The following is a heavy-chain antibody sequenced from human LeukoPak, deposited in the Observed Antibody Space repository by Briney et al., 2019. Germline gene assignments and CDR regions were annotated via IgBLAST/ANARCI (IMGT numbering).Heavy chain of an antibody. CDR1: GGSISSYY. Sequence: PSETLSLTCTVSGGSISSYYWSWIRQPPGKGLEWIGYFSYSGRTYYNPSLKSRVTISVDTSKNQFSLKLSSVTAADTAVYYCARVQRVQLVDYWGQGTLVTVSS. J-gene: IGHJ4*02. V-gene: IGHV4-59*08. CDR2: FSYSGRT. D-gene: IGHD1-1*01. CDR3: ARVQRVQLVDY.